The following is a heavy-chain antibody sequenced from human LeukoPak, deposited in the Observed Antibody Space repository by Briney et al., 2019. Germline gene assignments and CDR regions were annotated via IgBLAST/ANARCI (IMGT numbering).Heavy chain of an antibody. V-gene: IGHV3-74*01. D-gene: IGHD3-10*01. CDR1: GFTFSSYW. CDR3: ASDIGD. Sequence: GGSLRLSCAASGFTFSSYWTHWVRQAPGKGLVWVSRISSDESTTTYADLVKGRFTIYRDDAKNTLYLQMNSLSAEDTAVYYCASDIGDWGQGTLVTVSS. CDR2: ISSDESTT. J-gene: IGHJ4*02.